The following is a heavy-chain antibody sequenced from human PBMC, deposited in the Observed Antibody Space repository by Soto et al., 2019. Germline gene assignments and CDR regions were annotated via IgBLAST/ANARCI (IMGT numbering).Heavy chain of an antibody. CDR1: GYTFTASY. D-gene: IGHD2-21*02. Sequence: QVQLVQSGAEVKKPGASVKVSCKTSGYTFTASYIHWVRQAPGQGLEWMGWINPDSGDTTYGQKFQGRVTMTRDTSFDPAQIALSSLRSDDTAIYYCARDQGDRTIETWGQGTLVTGSS. J-gene: IGHJ4*02. CDR3: ARDQGDRTIET. CDR2: INPDSGDT. V-gene: IGHV1-2*02.